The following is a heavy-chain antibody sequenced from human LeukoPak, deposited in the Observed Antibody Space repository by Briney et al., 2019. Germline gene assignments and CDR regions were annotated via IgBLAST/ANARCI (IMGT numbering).Heavy chain of an antibody. D-gene: IGHD1-26*01. J-gene: IGHJ6*02. CDR3: VKDRGGSPFYGMDV. V-gene: IGHV3-23*01. Sequence: PGGSLRLSCASSGFTFSSDAMSWVCHGPWKGRGCVSTISGSGGAGTYYADSVKGRFTVSRDNSRNTLYLQMNSLRAEDTAVYYCVKDRGGSPFYGMDVWGQGTTVTVSS. CDR1: GFTFSSDA. CDR2: ISGSGGAGT.